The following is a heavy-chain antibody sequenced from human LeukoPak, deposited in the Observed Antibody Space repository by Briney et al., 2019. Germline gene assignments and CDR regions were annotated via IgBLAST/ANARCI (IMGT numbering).Heavy chain of an antibody. V-gene: IGHV3-15*07. Sequence: GGSLRLSCVVSGITFSNAWMNWVRQAPGKGLEWVGRIKSKTDDGTTDYAAPVKGRFTLSRDDSKNTLFLQMNSLKIEDTAVYYCTTMAGIVGAKYFDYWGQGILVTVSS. D-gene: IGHD1-26*01. CDR2: IKSKTDDGTT. J-gene: IGHJ4*02. CDR1: GITFSNAW. CDR3: TTMAGIVGAKYFDY.